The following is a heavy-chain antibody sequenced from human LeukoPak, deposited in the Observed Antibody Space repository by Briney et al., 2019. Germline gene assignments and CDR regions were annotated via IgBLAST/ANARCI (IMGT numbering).Heavy chain of an antibody. CDR2: ISSNGGST. CDR3: SRWSFENDAFDI. D-gene: IGHD4-23*01. Sequence: PGGSLRLSCSASGFIFSSYAMHWVRQAPGKGLEYVSAISSNGGSTYYADSVKGRFTISRDNSKNTLYLQMSSLRAEDTAVYYCSRWSFENDAFDIWGQGTMVTVSS. J-gene: IGHJ3*02. V-gene: IGHV3-64D*06. CDR1: GFIFSSYA.